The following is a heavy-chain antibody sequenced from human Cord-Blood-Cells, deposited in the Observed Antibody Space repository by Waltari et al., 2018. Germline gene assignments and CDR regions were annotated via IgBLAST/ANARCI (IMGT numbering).Heavy chain of an antibody. CDR1: GFTFSSYS. J-gene: IGHJ3*02. Sequence: EVQLVESGGGLVKPGGSLRLSCAASGFTFSSYSMNWVRQAPGRGLEWCSSISSSSSYIYYADSVKGRFTISRDNAKNSLYLQMNSLRAEDTAVYYCARALVGATAFDIWGQGTMVTVSS. V-gene: IGHV3-21*01. CDR3: ARALVGATAFDI. D-gene: IGHD1-26*01. CDR2: ISSSSSYI.